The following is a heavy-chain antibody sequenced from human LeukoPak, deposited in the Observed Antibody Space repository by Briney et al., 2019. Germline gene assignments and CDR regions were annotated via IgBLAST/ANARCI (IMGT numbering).Heavy chain of an antibody. Sequence: PSETLSLTCAVYGGSFSGYYWSWIRQPPGKGLEWIGEINHSGSTDYNPSLKSRVTMSVDTSKNQFSLKLSSVTAADTAVYYCARDAYYDSSGYPYYYYGMDVWGQGTTVTVSS. D-gene: IGHD3-22*01. CDR2: INHSGST. V-gene: IGHV4-34*01. J-gene: IGHJ6*02. CDR3: ARDAYYDSSGYPYYYYGMDV. CDR1: GGSFSGYY.